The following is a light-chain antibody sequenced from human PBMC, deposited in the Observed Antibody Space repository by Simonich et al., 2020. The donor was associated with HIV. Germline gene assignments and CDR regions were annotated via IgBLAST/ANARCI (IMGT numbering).Light chain of an antibody. CDR1: SSAVGSYNH. V-gene: IGLV2-8*01. J-gene: IGLJ3*02. CDR2: EVT. Sequence: QSALTQPRSVSGSPGQSVTISCTGTSSAVGSYNHVSWYQQHPGKAPQLMIYEVTKRPSGVPDRFSGSKSGNTASLTVSGLRAEDEADYYCSSYAGSNNWVFGGGTKLTVL. CDR3: SSYAGSNNWV.